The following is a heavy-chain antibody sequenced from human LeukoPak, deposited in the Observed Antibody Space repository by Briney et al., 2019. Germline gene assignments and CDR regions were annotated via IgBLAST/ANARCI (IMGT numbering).Heavy chain of an antibody. J-gene: IGHJ4*02. CDR1: GFTFSSYA. V-gene: IGHV3-30-3*01. CDR3: VRERGERLIVVVPAATDY. CDR2: ISYDGSNK. D-gene: IGHD2-2*01. Sequence: PGGSLRLSCAASGFTFSSYAMHWVRQAPGKGLEWVAVISYDGSNKYYADSVKGRFTISRDNSKNTLYLQMNSLRAEDTAVYYCVRERGERLIVVVPAATDYWGQGTLVTVSS.